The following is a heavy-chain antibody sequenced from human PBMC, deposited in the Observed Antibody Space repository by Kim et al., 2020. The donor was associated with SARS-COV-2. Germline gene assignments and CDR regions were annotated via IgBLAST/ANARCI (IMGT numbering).Heavy chain of an antibody. CDR2: IYSGGST. CDR1: GFTVSSNY. D-gene: IGHD4-17*01. CDR3: ARDRIYGVDYHFDY. Sequence: GGSLRLSCAASGFTVSSNYMSWVRQAPGKGLEWVSLIYSGGSTYYADSVKGRFTISRDNSKNTLYLQMNSLRAEDTAVYYCARDRIYGVDYHFDYWGQGTLVTVSS. V-gene: IGHV3-66*01. J-gene: IGHJ4*02.